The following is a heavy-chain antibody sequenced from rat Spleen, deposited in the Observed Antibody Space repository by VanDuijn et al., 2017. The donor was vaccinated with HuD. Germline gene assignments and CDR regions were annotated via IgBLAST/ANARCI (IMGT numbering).Heavy chain of an antibody. V-gene: IGHV5-20*01. CDR1: GFTFGDYY. D-gene: IGHD4-6*01. CDR2: ISYDGGTT. Sequence: EVQLVESGGGLVQPGRSLKLSCAASGFTFGDYYMAWVRQAPTKGLEWVASISYDGGTTYYRDSVKGRFTISRDNTKNTLYLQMNSLTSADTATYYCTRGSLGSGRLNWFVYWGQGTLVTVSS. CDR3: TRGSLGSGRLNWFVY. J-gene: IGHJ3*01.